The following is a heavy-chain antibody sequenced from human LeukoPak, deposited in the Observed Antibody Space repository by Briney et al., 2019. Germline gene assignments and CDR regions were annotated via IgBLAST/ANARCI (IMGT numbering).Heavy chain of an antibody. CDR2: INPSGGST. Sequence: ASVKVSCKASGYTFTSYYMHWVRQAPGQGLEWMGIINPSGGSTSYAQKFQGRVTVTTDTSTSTAYMELTSLRSDDTAVYYCARDPGSGSSRFHYWGQGTLVTVSS. D-gene: IGHD1-26*01. V-gene: IGHV1-46*01. CDR3: ARDPGSGSSRFHY. CDR1: GYTFTSYY. J-gene: IGHJ4*02.